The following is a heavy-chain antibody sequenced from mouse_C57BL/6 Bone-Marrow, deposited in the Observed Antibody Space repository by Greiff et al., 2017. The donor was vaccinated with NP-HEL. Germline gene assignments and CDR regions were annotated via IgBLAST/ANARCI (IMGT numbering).Heavy chain of an antibody. CDR1: GYTFTSYW. CDR3: ASLMVTTDEAMDY. D-gene: IGHD2-2*01. CDR2: INPSNGGT. Sequence: VQLQQSGTELVKPGASVKLSCKASGYTFTSYWMHWVKQRPGQGLEWIGNINPSNGGTNYNEKFKSKATLTVDKSSSTAYMQLSSLTSEDSAVYYCASLMVTTDEAMDYWGQGTSVTVSS. J-gene: IGHJ4*01. V-gene: IGHV1-53*01.